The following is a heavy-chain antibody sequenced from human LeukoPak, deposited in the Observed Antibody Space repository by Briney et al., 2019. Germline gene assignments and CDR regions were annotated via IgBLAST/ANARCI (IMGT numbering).Heavy chain of an antibody. D-gene: IGHD1-26*01. CDR3: AREGAFHFDY. CDR1: GFTFSSYE. J-gene: IGHJ4*02. V-gene: IGHV3-48*03. CDR2: ISSSGSTI. Sequence: PGGSLRLSCAASGFTFSSYEMNWVRQAPGKGLEWVSYISSSGSTIYYADSVKGRFTISRDNAKSSLYLQMNSLRAEDTAVYYCAREGAFHFDYWGQGTLVTVSS.